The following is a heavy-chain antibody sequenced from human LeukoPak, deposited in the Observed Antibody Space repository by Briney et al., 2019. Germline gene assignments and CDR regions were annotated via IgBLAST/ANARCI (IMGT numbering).Heavy chain of an antibody. Sequence: SGRSLRLSCAASGSTFTIYAMSWVRHAPGNGLEWVSAISSSGGSTYYADSVKGRFTISRDNSKNTLYLQMNSLRAEDTAVYYCAKGQTATGWYYWGEGTLVPVSS. CDR2: ISSSGGST. CDR3: AKGQTATGWYY. V-gene: IGHV3-23*01. CDR1: GSTFTIYA. J-gene: IGHJ4*02. D-gene: IGHD5-12*01.